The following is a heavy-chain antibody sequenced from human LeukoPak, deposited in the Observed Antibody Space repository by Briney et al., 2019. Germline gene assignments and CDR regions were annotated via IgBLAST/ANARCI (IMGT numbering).Heavy chain of an antibody. CDR1: GVTFSYYG. CDR3: ARAITIFGVVPFDY. J-gene: IGHJ4*02. Sequence: PGGSLRLSCAASGVTFSYYGMHWVRQAPGKGLEWVAVVWSDGSNKNYLDSVKGRFTISRDNSKNTLYLQMNSLRAEDTAVYYCARAITIFGVVPFDYWGQGTLVTVSS. CDR2: VWSDGSNK. D-gene: IGHD3-3*01. V-gene: IGHV3-33*01.